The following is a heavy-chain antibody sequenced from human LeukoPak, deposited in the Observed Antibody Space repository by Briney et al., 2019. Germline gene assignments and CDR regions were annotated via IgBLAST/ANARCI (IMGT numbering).Heavy chain of an antibody. CDR3: AKATVTTVDYFDY. J-gene: IGHJ4*02. CDR2: IKQDGTEK. D-gene: IGHD4-17*01. V-gene: IGHV3-7*03. Sequence: PGGSLRLSCAASGFTFSTYWMSWVRQAPGKGLEWVAVIKQDGTEKYYVDSVKGRFTISRDNSKNTLYLQMNSLRAEDTAVYYCAKATVTTVDYFDYWGQGTLVTVSS. CDR1: GFTFSTYW.